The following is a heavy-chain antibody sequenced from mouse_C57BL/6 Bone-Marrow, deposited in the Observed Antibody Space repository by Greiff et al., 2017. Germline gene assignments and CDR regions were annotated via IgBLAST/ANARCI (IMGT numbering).Heavy chain of an antibody. CDR1: GYAFTNYL. D-gene: IGHD1-1*01. Sequence: VQLQESGAELVRPGTSVKVSCKASGYAFTNYLIEWVKQRPGQGLEWIGVINPGSGGTNYNEKFKGKATLTADKSSSTAYMQLSSLTSEDSAVYFCARQTLYYYGSNWYFDVWGTGTTVTVSS. CDR2: INPGSGGT. V-gene: IGHV1-54*01. J-gene: IGHJ1*03. CDR3: ARQTLYYYGSNWYFDV.